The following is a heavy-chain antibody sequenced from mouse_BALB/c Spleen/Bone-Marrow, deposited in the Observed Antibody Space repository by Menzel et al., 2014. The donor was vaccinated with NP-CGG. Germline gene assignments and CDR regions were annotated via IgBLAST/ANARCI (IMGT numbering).Heavy chain of an antibody. CDR2: ISSGGSYT. J-gene: IGHJ3*01. CDR3: ARDGYGSSD. V-gene: IGHV5-9-4*01. CDR1: GFTFSTYA. Sequence: EVMLVKSGGVLVKPGGSLKLSCAASGFTFSTYAMSWVRQSPEKRLEWVAEISSGGSYTYYPDTVTGRFTISRDNAKNTLYLEMSSLRSEDTAMYYCARDGYGSSDWGQGTLVTVSA. D-gene: IGHD1-1*01.